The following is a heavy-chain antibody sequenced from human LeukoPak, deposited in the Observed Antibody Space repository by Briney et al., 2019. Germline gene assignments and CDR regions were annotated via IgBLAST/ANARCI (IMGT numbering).Heavy chain of an antibody. CDR3: AREGVAVAGYFDY. CDR2: IYHSGST. CDR1: GYSISSGYY. D-gene: IGHD6-19*01. V-gene: IGHV4-38-2*02. Sequence: PSETLSLTCTVSGYSISSGYYWGWIRQPPGKGLEWIGSIYHSGSTYYNPSLKSRVTISVDTSKNRFSLKLSSVTAADTAVYYCAREGVAVAGYFDYWGQGTLVTVSS. J-gene: IGHJ4*02.